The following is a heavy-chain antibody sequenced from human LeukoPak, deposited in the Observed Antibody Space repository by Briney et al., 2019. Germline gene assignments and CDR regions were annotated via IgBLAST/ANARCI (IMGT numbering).Heavy chain of an antibody. J-gene: IGHJ4*02. D-gene: IGHD1-26*01. CDR2: ISYDGSNK. CDR3: ARSIVGATTVIDY. Sequence: GGSLRLSCAASGFTFSSYAMHWVRQAPGKGLEWVAVISYDGSNKYYADSVKGRLTISRDNSKNTLYLQMNSLRAEDTAVYYCARSIVGATTVIDYWGQGTLVTVSS. CDR1: GFTFSSYA. V-gene: IGHV3-30-3*01.